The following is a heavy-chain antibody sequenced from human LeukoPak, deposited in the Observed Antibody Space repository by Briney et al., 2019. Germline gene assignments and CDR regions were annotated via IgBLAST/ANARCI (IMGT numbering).Heavy chain of an antibody. Sequence: SETLSLTCTVSGGSISSYFWSWIRPPPGKGLEWIAYIYYTGRTNYIPSLKSRVTISVDTSNNQFSLRLNSVTAADTAVYYCARVADSSGWPDAFDIWGQGTMVTVSS. V-gene: IGHV4-59*01. CDR1: GGSISSYF. CDR3: ARVADSSGWPDAFDI. CDR2: IYYTGRT. J-gene: IGHJ3*02. D-gene: IGHD6-19*01.